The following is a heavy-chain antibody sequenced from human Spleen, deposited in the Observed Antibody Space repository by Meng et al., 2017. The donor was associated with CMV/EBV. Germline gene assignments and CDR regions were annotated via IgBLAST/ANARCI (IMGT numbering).Heavy chain of an antibody. CDR1: GFTFNSYG. Sequence: GESLKISCAASGFTFNSYGMHWVRQAPGKGLEWVAVIWYDGSNKYYADSVKGRFTISRDNSKNTLYLQMNSLRAEDTAVYYCARETGGCLTYWGQGTLVTVSS. V-gene: IGHV3-33*01. CDR2: IWYDGSNK. D-gene: IGHD2-8*02. J-gene: IGHJ4*02. CDR3: ARETGGCLTY.